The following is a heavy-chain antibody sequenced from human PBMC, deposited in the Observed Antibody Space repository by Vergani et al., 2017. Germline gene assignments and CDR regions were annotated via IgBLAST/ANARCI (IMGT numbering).Heavy chain of an antibody. CDR3: ARVQELYDFWSGYRVRYYYYMDV. J-gene: IGHJ6*03. V-gene: IGHV4-61*01. Sequence: QVHLQESGPGLAKPSQTLSLTCTVSGASVSTGSEYWSWIRQPPGKGLEWIGEINHSGSTNYNPSLKSRVTISVDTSKNQFSLKLSSVTAADTAVYYCARVQELYDFWSGYRVRYYYYMDVWGKGTTVTVSS. CDR2: INHSGST. CDR1: GASVSTGSEY. D-gene: IGHD3-3*01.